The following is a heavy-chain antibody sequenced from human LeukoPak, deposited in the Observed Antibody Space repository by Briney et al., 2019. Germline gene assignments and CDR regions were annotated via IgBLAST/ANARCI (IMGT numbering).Heavy chain of an antibody. CDR3: ARDDWLRYCSGGSCRFDP. CDR2: IIPIFGTA. J-gene: IGHJ5*02. CDR1: GGTFSSYA. Sequence: SAKVSCKASGGTFSSYAISWVRQAPGQGLEWMGGIIPIFGTANYAQNFQGRVTITADESTSTAYMELSSLRSDDTAVYYCARDDWLRYCSGGSCRFDPWGQGTRVTVSS. V-gene: IGHV1-69*01. D-gene: IGHD2-15*01.